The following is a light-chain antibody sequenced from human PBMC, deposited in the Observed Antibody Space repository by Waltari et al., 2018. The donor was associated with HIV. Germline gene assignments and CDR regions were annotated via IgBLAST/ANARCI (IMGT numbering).Light chain of an antibody. V-gene: IGKV1-5*03. CDR3: QQYNSYST. CDR1: QSISSW. J-gene: IGKJ2*01. CDR2: KAS. Sequence: DIQMTQPPSTLSASVGDRVNITCRASQSISSWLAWYQQKPGKAPKLLIYKASSLESGVPSRFSGSGSGTEFTLTVSSLQPDDFATYYCQQYNSYSTFGQGTKLEIK.